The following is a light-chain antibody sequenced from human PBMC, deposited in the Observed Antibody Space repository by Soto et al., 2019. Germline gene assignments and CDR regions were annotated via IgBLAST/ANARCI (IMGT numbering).Light chain of an antibody. CDR2: VNSDGRH. J-gene: IGLJ2*01. CDR1: SGHSTYA. Sequence: QSVLTQSPSASASPGASVKLTCTLSSGHSTYAIAWHQQQPEKGPRFLMKVNSDGRHIKGDGVPDRFSGSSSGAERYLTISSLQSDDEADYYCQTWGSENDVVFGGGTKVTVL. CDR3: QTWGSENDVV. V-gene: IGLV4-69*01.